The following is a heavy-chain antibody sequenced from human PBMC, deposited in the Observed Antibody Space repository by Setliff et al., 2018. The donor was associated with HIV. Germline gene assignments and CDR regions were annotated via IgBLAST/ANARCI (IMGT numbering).Heavy chain of an antibody. J-gene: IGHJ4*02. D-gene: IGHD6-13*01. Sequence: LSLTCTVSGGSLSSYYWSWIRQPAGKGLEWIGRIYSSGSTNYNPSLKSRLTMSVDTSKTQFSLRLTSVTAADTAVYYCARGKGSSWYGGYFDYWGQGTLVTVSS. V-gene: IGHV4-4*07. CDR1: GGSLSSYY. CDR2: IYSSGST. CDR3: ARGKGSSWYGGYFDY.